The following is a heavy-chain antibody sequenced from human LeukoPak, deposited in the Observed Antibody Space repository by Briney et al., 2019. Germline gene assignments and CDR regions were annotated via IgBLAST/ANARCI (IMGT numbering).Heavy chain of an antibody. CDR3: AKGTAYATSYNWFDP. CDR2: ISGSGGST. CDR1: GFTFSSYA. J-gene: IGHJ5*02. D-gene: IGHD5-12*01. Sequence: GGSLRLSCAASGFTFSSYAMSWVRQAPGKGLEWVSAISGSGGSTCYADSVKGRFTISRDNSKNTPYLQMNSLRAEDTAVYYCAKGTAYATSYNWFDPWGQGTLVTVSS. V-gene: IGHV3-23*01.